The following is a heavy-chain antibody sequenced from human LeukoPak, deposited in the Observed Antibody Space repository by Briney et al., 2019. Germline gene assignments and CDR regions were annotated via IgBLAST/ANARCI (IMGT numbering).Heavy chain of an antibody. D-gene: IGHD6-19*01. CDR3: AKEPKGIAVAVY. V-gene: IGHV3-30*02. CDR1: EFIFSSYD. Sequence: GGSLRLSCAASEFIFSSYDMHWVRQAPGKGLEWVAFIRSVGSNTYYADSVKGRFTISRDNSKNTLYLQMNSLRAEDTAVYYCAKEPKGIAVAVYWGQGTLVTVSS. CDR2: IRSVGSNT. J-gene: IGHJ4*02.